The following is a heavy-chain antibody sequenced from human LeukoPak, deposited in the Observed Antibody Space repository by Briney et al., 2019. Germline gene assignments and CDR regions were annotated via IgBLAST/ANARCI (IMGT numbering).Heavy chain of an antibody. J-gene: IGHJ6*02. V-gene: IGHV1-69*04. Sequence: SVKVSCKASGGTFSSYAISWVRQAPGQGLEWMGRIIPILGIANYAQKFQGRVTITADKSTSTAYMELSSLRSEDTAVYYCASLAGELTYYYYGMDVWGQGTTVTVSS. CDR1: GGTFSSYA. CDR2: IIPILGIA. CDR3: ASLAGELTYYYYGMDV. D-gene: IGHD3-10*01.